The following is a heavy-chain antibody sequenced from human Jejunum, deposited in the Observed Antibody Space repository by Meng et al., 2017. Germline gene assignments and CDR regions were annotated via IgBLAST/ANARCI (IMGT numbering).Heavy chain of an antibody. CDR2: ISDNGDTT. J-gene: IGHJ4*02. D-gene: IGHD3-16*01. CDR3: AKSPYGWGVWYFDY. CDR1: GFTFSTYA. V-gene: IGHV3-23*01. Sequence: EVQLLESGGGWGQPGGSLRLSCAASGFTFSTYAMSWVRQAPGKGLEWVSAISDNGDTTPYADSVKGQFTISRDQSKNTLYLQMNSLRVEDTAVYYCAKSPYGWGVWYFDYWGQGTLVTVSS.